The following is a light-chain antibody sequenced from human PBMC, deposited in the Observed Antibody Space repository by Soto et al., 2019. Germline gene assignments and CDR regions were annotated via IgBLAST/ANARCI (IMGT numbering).Light chain of an antibody. CDR2: AAS. V-gene: IGKV3-20*01. Sequence: EIVLTQSPGTLSLSPGERATLSCRASRNINSDYFAWYQQKPGQAPRLLIYAASIRAPGIPDKFSGTGSGTDYSLTIDRLEPEDSAVYYCHQYDNAPQTFGQGTKVDIK. J-gene: IGKJ2*01. CDR1: RNINSDY. CDR3: HQYDNAPQT.